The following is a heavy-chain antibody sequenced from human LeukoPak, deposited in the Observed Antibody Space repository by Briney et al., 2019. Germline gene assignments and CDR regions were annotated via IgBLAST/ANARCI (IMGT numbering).Heavy chain of an antibody. CDR1: GFTFSSYA. Sequence: GGSLRLSCAASGFTFSSYAMSWVRQAPGKGLEWVSAISGSGGSTYYADSVKGRFTISRDNSKNTLYLQVNSLRAEDTAVYYCAKLDIVVVVAAKDYFDYWGQGTLVTVSS. CDR2: ISGSGGST. V-gene: IGHV3-23*01. CDR3: AKLDIVVVVAAKDYFDY. J-gene: IGHJ4*02. D-gene: IGHD2-15*01.